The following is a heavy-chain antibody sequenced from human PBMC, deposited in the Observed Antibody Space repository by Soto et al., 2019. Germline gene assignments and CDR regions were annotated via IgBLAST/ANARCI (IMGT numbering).Heavy chain of an antibody. V-gene: IGHV3-23*01. D-gene: IGHD2-15*01. CDR1: GFTFSSYA. CDR3: AKGGVLQSSRDCSGGSCYSDY. J-gene: IGHJ4*02. CDR2: ISGSGGST. Sequence: EVQLLESGGGLVQPGGSLRLSCAASGFTFSSYAMSWVRQAPGKGLEWVSAISGSGGSTYYADSVKGRFTISRDNSKNTLYLQVNSLRAEDTAVYDCAKGGVLQSSRDCSGGSCYSDYWGQGTLVTVSS.